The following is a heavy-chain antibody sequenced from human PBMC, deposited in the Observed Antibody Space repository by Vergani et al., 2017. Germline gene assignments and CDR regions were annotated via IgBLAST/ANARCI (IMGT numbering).Heavy chain of an antibody. CDR2: IKQDGSEK. Sequence: EVQLVESGGGLVQPGGSLRLSCAASGFTFSRYWMSWVRQAPGKGLEWVANIKQDGSEKYYVDSVKGRFTISRDNAKNSLYLQMNSLRAEDTAVYYCARGSRRPCDILTGYYLHYYYYGMDVWGQGTTVTVSS. V-gene: IGHV3-7*03. D-gene: IGHD3-9*01. CDR3: ARGSRRPCDILTGYYLHYYYYGMDV. CDR1: GFTFSRYW. J-gene: IGHJ6*02.